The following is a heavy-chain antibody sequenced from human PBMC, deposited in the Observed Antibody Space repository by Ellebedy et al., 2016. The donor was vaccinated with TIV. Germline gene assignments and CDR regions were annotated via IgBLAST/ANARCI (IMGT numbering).Heavy chain of an antibody. J-gene: IGHJ4*02. CDR2: INHSGST. CDR3: ARHGGVVVVPAATFDY. D-gene: IGHD2-2*01. CDR1: GGSFSGYY. V-gene: IGHV4-34*01. Sequence: SETLSLXCAVYGGSFSGYYWSWIRQPPGKGLEWIGEINHSGSTNYNPSLKSRVTISVDTSKNQFSLKLSSVTAADTAVYYCARHGGVVVVPAATFDYWGQGTLVTVSS.